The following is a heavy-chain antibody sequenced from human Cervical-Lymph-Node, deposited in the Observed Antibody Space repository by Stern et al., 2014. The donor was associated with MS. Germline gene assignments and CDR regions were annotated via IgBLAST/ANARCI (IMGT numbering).Heavy chain of an antibody. V-gene: IGHV3-23*04. CDR2: ISGPGDST. CDR1: GFSFSSYA. Sequence: EVQLVESGGGVVQPGGSLRLSCEVSGFSFSSYAMGWVRQAPGKGLEFVSVISGPGDSTYYADTVKGRFTISRDNYKDTLYLQMDSLRAEDTAVYYCAKPALSRFLEWVVPDYWGQGTTVIVSS. D-gene: IGHD3-3*01. J-gene: IGHJ4*02. CDR3: AKPALSRFLEWVVPDY.